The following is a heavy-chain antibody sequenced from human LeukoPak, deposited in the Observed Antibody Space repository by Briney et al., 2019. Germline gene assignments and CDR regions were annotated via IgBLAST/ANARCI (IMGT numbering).Heavy chain of an antibody. CDR2: VCYSGST. V-gene: IGHV4-39*01. J-gene: IGHJ4*02. Sequence: PSQTLSLTCAVSGGSISSSNWWSWVRQPPGKGLEWIGSVCYSGSTYYNPSLKSRVTISVDTSKNQFSLKLSSVTAADTAVYYCARQYSGDSRSPFFDYWGQGTLVTVSS. CDR1: GGSISSSNW. D-gene: IGHD5-18*01. CDR3: ARQYSGDSRSPFFDY.